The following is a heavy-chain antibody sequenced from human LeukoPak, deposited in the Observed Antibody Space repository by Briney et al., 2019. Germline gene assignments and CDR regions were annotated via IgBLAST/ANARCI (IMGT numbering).Heavy chain of an antibody. Sequence: SETLSLTCNVSGDSITDYYWSWIRQPPGKGLEWIGFIYHSGNTNYSPSLASRVTLSLDTSKTQLSLTLTAVTAADTAVYYCAREEGIAAAGALEYWGQGILVTVSS. J-gene: IGHJ4*02. V-gene: IGHV4-59*01. CDR1: GDSITDYY. CDR3: AREEGIAAAGALEY. D-gene: IGHD6-13*01. CDR2: IYHSGNT.